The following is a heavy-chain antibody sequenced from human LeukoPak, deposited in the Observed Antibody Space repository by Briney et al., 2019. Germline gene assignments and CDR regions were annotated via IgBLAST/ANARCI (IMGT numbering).Heavy chain of an antibody. Sequence: GESLKISGKGSGYSFTSYWIGWVRQMPGKGLEWLGIIFPGDSNPRYSPSFQGQVTISADKSTSTAYLQWSSLKASDTAIYYCARQGFWHDTSTGYITPGYDYWRQGTLVTVSS. CDR3: ARQGFWHDTSTGYITPGYDY. V-gene: IGHV5-51*01. D-gene: IGHD3-22*01. J-gene: IGHJ4*02. CDR2: IFPGDSNP. CDR1: GYSFTSYW.